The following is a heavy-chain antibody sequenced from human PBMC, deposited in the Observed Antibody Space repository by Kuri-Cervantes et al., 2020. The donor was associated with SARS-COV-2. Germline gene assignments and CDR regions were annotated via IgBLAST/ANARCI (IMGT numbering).Heavy chain of an antibody. CDR1: GYTFTSYG. J-gene: IGHJ4*02. Sequence: ASVKVSCKASGYTFTSYGISWVRQAPGQGLEWMGWISAYNGNTNYAQKFQDRVTITADESTSTAYMELSSLRSEGTAIYYCARGTTGLSLYYFDYWGQGTLVTVSS. V-gene: IGHV1-18*01. CDR2: ISAYNGNT. D-gene: IGHD2/OR15-2a*01. CDR3: ARGTTGLSLYYFDY.